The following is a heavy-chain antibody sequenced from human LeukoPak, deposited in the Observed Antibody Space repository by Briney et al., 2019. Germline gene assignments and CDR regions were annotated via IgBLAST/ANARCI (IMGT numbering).Heavy chain of an antibody. CDR1: GFMLSSYW. J-gene: IGHJ4*02. CDR3: TRNLLRWIDY. D-gene: IGHD4-23*01. Sequence: GGSLRLSCAASGFMLSSYWMSWVRQAPGKGLEWVGFIRSKAYGGTTEYAASVKGRFTISRDDSKSIAYLQMNSLKTEDTAVYYCTRNLLRWIDYWGQGTLVTVSS. V-gene: IGHV3-49*04. CDR2: IRSKAYGGTT.